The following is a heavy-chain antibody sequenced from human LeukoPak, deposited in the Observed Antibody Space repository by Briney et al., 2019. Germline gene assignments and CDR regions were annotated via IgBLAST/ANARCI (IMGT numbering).Heavy chain of an antibody. V-gene: IGHV3-23*01. Sequence: GGSLRLSCAASGFIFGGHVMNWVRQAPGKGLDWVSNISDSGGPTYYADSVKGRFTISRDNSKNTLYLQMNSLRAEDTAVYYCASDLIAWFGESTNNWFDPWGQGALVTVSS. J-gene: IGHJ5*02. CDR1: GFIFGGHV. D-gene: IGHD3-10*01. CDR2: ISDSGGPT. CDR3: ASDLIAWFGESTNNWFDP.